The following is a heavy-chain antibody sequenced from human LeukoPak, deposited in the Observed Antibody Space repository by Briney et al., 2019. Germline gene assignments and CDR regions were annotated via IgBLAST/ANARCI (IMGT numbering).Heavy chain of an antibody. D-gene: IGHD6-19*01. V-gene: IGHV1-18*01. Sequence: ASVKVSCKASGYTFTSYGISWVRQAPGQGLEWMGWISAYNGNTNYAQKLQGRVTMTTDTSTSTAYMELRSLRSDDTAVYYCASSGYSSGWYPKNHDAFDIWGQGTMVTVS. J-gene: IGHJ3*02. CDR1: GYTFTSYG. CDR3: ASSGYSSGWYPKNHDAFDI. CDR2: ISAYNGNT.